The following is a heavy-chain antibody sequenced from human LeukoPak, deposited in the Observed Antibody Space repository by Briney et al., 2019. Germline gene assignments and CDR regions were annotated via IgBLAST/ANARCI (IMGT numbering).Heavy chain of an antibody. J-gene: IGHJ3*02. D-gene: IGHD3-22*01. CDR2: IYNSGST. V-gene: IGHV4-59*01. CDR3: ARIYYDSGAYYRRAFDI. CDR1: GVSISTYY. Sequence: PSETLSLTCTVSGVSISTYYWSWIRQPPGKGLEWIAYIYNSGSTNSNPSLKSRVTISVDTSKNQFSLRLSSVTAADTAVYYCARIYYDSGAYYRRAFDIWGQGTMVSVSS.